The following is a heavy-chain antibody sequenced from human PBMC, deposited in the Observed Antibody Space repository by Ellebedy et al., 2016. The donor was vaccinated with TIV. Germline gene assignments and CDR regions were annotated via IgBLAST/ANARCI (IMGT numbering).Heavy chain of an antibody. V-gene: IGHV3-53*01. Sequence: GESLKISXSASGFTFSSYAMHWVRQAPGKGLEWVSVIYSGGSTYYADSVKGRFTISRDNSKNTLYLQMNSLRAEDTAVYYCARYLAYCGGGGRCTHKGYFDYWGQGTLVTVSS. D-gene: IGHD2-21*01. CDR2: IYSGGST. CDR3: ARYLAYCGGGGRCTHKGYFDY. J-gene: IGHJ4*02. CDR1: GFTFSSYA.